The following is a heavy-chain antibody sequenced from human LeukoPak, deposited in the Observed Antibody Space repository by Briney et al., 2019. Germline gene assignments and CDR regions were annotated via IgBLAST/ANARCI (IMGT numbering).Heavy chain of an antibody. CDR2: INPNSGGT. V-gene: IGHV1-2*06. J-gene: IGHJ4*02. CDR3: ARASIEYYDSSGYYYFDY. CDR1: GGTFSSYA. D-gene: IGHD3-22*01. Sequence: ASVKVSCKASGGTFSSYAISWVRQAPGQGLEWMGRINPNSGGTNYAQKFQGRVTMTRDTSISTAYMELSRLRSDDTAVYYCARASIEYYDSSGYYYFDYWGQGTLVTVSS.